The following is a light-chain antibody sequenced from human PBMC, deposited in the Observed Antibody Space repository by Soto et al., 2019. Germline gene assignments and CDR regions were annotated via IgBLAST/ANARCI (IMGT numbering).Light chain of an antibody. V-gene: IGKV3-11*01. CDR3: QQYHSYWT. CDR1: QSVSGS. J-gene: IGKJ1*01. CDR2: DAS. Sequence: EIVFTQSPAILSLSPGEKATLSCRASQSVSGSLGWYQQKPGQAPRLIIYDASVRATGIPARFSGSGSGTDFTLTISSLQTDDFSTYYCQQYHSYWTFGQGTKVDIK.